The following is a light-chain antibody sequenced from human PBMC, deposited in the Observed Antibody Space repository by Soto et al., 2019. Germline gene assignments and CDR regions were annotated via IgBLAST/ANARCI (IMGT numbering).Light chain of an antibody. Sequence: EIVLTQSPATLSLSPGERATLSCRASQSVKNYLAWYQQKPGQAPRLLIYDASNRATGIPARFSGGGSGTDFTLTISSLEPEDSAVYYCQQRSNWPPVTFGGGTKVEIK. J-gene: IGKJ4*01. CDR3: QQRSNWPPVT. V-gene: IGKV3-11*01. CDR1: QSVKNY. CDR2: DAS.